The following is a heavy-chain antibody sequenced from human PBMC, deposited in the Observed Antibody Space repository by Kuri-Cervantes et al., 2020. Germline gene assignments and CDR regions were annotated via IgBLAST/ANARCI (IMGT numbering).Heavy chain of an antibody. CDR1: GFTFSSYA. D-gene: IGHD6-19*01. V-gene: IGHV3-23*01. Sequence: LSLTCAASGFTFSSYAMNWVRQAPGKGLEWVSAITGSGGSTYYADSVKGRFTISRDNSKNTLSLQMNSLRAEDTAVYYCATSSSGYSSYYYYMDVWGKGTAVTVSS. J-gene: IGHJ6*03. CDR3: ATSSSGYSSYYYYMDV. CDR2: ITGSGGST.